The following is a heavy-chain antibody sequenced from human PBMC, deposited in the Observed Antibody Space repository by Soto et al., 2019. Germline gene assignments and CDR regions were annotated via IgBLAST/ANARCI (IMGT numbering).Heavy chain of an antibody. D-gene: IGHD2-15*01. CDR2: IIPIFGTA. Sequence: QVQLVQSGAEVKTPGSSVKVSCKASGGTFSSYAISWVRQAPGQGLEWMGGIIPIFGTANYAQKFQGRVTITADESTSTAYMELSSLRSEDTAVYYCGAVGCSGGSCYSFYYGMDVWGQGTTVTVSS. CDR1: GGTFSSYA. V-gene: IGHV1-69*12. CDR3: GAVGCSGGSCYSFYYGMDV. J-gene: IGHJ6*02.